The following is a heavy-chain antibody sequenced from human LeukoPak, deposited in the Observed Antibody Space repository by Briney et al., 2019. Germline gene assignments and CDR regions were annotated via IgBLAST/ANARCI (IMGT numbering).Heavy chain of an antibody. V-gene: IGHV4-39*01. J-gene: IGHJ4*02. CDR3: ARPNDSSGFDY. CDR1: GGSISSGSYY. CDR2: IYYSGST. Sequence: SETLSLTCTVSGGSISSGSYYWGWIRQPPGKGLEWIGSIYYSGSTYYNPSLKSRVTISVDTSKNQFSLKLSSVTAADTAVYYCARPNDSSGFDYWGQGTLVTVSS. D-gene: IGHD3-22*01.